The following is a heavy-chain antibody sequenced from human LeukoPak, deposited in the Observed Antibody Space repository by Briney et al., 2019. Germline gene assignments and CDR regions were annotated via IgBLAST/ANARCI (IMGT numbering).Heavy chain of an antibody. V-gene: IGHV3-30*04. CDR1: GFTFSSYA. CDR3: ARDSVLSSSWQSNGYYYGMDV. J-gene: IGHJ6*04. Sequence: GGSLRLSCAASGFTFSSYAMHWVRQAPGKGLEWVAVISYDGSNKYYADSVKGRFTISRDNSKNTLYLQMNSLRAEDTAVYYCARDSVLSSSWQSNGYYYGMDVWGKGTTVTVSS. D-gene: IGHD6-13*01. CDR2: ISYDGSNK.